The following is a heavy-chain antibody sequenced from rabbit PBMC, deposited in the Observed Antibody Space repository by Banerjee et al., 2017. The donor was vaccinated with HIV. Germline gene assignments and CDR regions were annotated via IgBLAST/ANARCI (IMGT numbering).Heavy chain of an antibody. CDR2: INTSSGNT. J-gene: IGHJ4*01. D-gene: IGHD4-1*01. CDR3: AREGSAWGEFNL. CDR1: GFSFSSSYY. V-gene: IGHV1S45*01. Sequence: QEQLVESGGGLVQPEGSLTLTCTASGFSFSSSYYMCWVRQAPGKGLEWIGCINTSSGNTVYASWAKGRFTISKTSSTTVTLQMTSLTAADTATYFCAREGSAWGEFNLWGQGTLVTVS.